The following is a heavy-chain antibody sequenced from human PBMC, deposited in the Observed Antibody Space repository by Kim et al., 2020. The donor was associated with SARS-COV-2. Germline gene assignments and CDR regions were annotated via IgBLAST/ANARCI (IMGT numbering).Heavy chain of an antibody. D-gene: IGHD1-26*01. J-gene: IGHJ6*03. CDR3: ARDCREEYYYYYYMDV. V-gene: IGHV1-3*01. CDR2: INAGNGNT. Sequence: ASVKVSCKASGYTFTSYAMHWVRQAPGQRLEWMGWINAGNGNTKYSQKFQGRVTITRDTSASTAYMELSSLRSEDTAVYYCARDCREEYYYYYYMDVWGKGTTVTVSS. CDR1: GYTFTSYA.